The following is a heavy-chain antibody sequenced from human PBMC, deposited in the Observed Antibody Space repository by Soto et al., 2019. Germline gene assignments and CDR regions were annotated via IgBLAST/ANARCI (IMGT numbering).Heavy chain of an antibody. J-gene: IGHJ4*02. V-gene: IGHV3-21*01. CDR1: GFTFSSYS. CDR3: ASDYYDSITPDRYYFDY. Sequence: EVQLVESGGGLVKPGGSLRLSCAASGFTFSSYSMNWVRQAPGKGLEWVSSISSSSSYIYYADSVKGRFTISRDNAKNSLYLQMNSLRAEDTAVYYCASDYYDSITPDRYYFDYWGQGTLVTVSS. D-gene: IGHD3-22*01. CDR2: ISSSSSYI.